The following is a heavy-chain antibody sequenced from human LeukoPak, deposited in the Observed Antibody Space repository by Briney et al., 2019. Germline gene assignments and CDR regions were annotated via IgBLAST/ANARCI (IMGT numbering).Heavy chain of an antibody. CDR1: GGTFNNYA. J-gene: IGHJ4*02. D-gene: IGHD5-12*01. CDR3: ATEPSRSYSFDHLDF. V-gene: IGHV1-69*04. CDR2: VVPMFGIR. Sequence: SVKVSCKTSGGTFNNYAISWVRQAPGQGLEWMGRVVPMFGIRNYPQTFRGRVNITADKATNTVYMELRSLRAEDAAIYYCATEPSRSYSFDHLDFWGLGTPVTVSS.